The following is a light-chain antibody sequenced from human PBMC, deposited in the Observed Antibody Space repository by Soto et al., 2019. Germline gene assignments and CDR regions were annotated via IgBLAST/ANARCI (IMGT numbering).Light chain of an antibody. J-gene: IGKJ1*01. Sequence: DIQMTQSPSTLSASVGDRVTITCRASQSVSNSLAWYQQKPGIAPKLLIYQASSLESGVPSRFSGSVSGTEFTLTISSLHPDDFATYYCQQYNTYRTFGQRTKLEI. CDR1: QSVSNS. V-gene: IGKV1-5*03. CDR3: QQYNTYRT. CDR2: QAS.